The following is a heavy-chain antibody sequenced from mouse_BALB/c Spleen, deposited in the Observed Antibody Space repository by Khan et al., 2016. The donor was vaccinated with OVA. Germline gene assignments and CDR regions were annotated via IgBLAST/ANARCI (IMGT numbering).Heavy chain of an antibody. CDR2: IWSDGST. V-gene: IGHV2-6-1*01. CDR3: ARQPYYHDYVLDY. CDR1: GFSLTNYG. D-gene: IGHD2-13*01. J-gene: IGHJ4*01. Sequence: VQLQESGPGLVAPSQSLSITCTISGFSLTNYGIHWVRQPPGKGLEWLVVIWSDGSTTYNSTLKSSLSTTKDNTKSQVFLKMNSLQTDDSAIYYCARQPYYHDYVLDYWGQGTSVTVSS.